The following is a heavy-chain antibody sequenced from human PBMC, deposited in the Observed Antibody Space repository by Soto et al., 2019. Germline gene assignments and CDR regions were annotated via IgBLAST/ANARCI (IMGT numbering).Heavy chain of an antibody. J-gene: IGHJ2*01. D-gene: IGHD5-12*01. CDR1: GGTFSNYP. V-gene: IGHV1-69*12. CDR2: IIPIFGTV. Sequence: QVQLVQSGAEVKKPGSSVKVSCKASGGTFSNYPISWVRQAPGQGLEWMGGIIPIFGTVNYAQKFQGRVTMTADESTSTAYTELSSLRSEDTAVYYCARGNHRWLQLWYFDLWGRGTLVSVSS. CDR3: ARGNHRWLQLWYFDL.